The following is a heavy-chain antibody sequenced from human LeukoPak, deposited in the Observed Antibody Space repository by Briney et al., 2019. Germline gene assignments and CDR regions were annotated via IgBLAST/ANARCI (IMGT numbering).Heavy chain of an antibody. V-gene: IGHV1-46*01. CDR3: ARGHSIVVVITFYNWFDP. J-gene: IGHJ5*02. CDR2: INPSGGST. Sequence: ASVKVSCKASGYTFTSYGISWVRQAPGQGLEWMGIINPSGGSTSYAQKFQGRVTMTRDTSTSTVYMELSSLRSEDTAVYYCARGHSIVVVITFYNWFDPWGQGTLVTVSS. D-gene: IGHD3-22*01. CDR1: GYTFTSYG.